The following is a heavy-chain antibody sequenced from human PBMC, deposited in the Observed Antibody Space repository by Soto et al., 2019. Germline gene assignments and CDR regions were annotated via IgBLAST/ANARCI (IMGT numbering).Heavy chain of an antibody. Sequence: GGSPRLSCAASGFTFSSYAMSWVRQAPGKGLEWVSAISGSGGSTYYADSVKGRFTISRDNSKNTLYLQMNSLRAEDTAVYYSAKDVYSQDYYDSSGYPYPIDYWGQGTLVTVSS. V-gene: IGHV3-23*01. CDR2: ISGSGGST. D-gene: IGHD3-22*01. CDR3: AKDVYSQDYYDSSGYPYPIDY. J-gene: IGHJ4*02. CDR1: GFTFSSYA.